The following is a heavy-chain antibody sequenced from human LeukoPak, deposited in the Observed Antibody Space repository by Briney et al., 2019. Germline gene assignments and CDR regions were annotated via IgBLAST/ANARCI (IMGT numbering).Heavy chain of an antibody. CDR2: ISAYNGNT. J-gene: IGHJ3*02. Sequence: ASVTVSCKASGGTFSSYAISWVRQAPGQGLEWMGWISAYNGNTNYAQKLQGRVTMTTDTSTSTAYMELRSLRSDDTAVYYCARRNDVDAFDIWGQGTMVTVSS. CDR1: GGTFSSYA. V-gene: IGHV1-18*01. D-gene: IGHD1-1*01. CDR3: ARRNDVDAFDI.